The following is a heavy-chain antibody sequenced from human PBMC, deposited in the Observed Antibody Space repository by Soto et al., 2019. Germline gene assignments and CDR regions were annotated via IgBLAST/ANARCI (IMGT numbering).Heavy chain of an antibody. V-gene: IGHV3-30*18. CDR3: ANLGRGVNDFDY. D-gene: IGHD2-8*02. CDR2: ISYDGSNK. J-gene: IGHJ4*02. Sequence: GGSLRLSCAASGFTFSSYGMHWVRQAPGKGLEWVAVISYDGSNKYYADSVKGRFTISRDNSKNTLYLQMNSLRAEDTAVYYCANLGRGVNDFDYWGQGTLVTVSS. CDR1: GFTFSSYG.